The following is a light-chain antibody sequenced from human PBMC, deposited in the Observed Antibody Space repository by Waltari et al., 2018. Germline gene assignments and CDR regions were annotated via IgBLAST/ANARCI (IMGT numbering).Light chain of an antibody. Sequence: SYELTQPPSVSVSPGQTARITCSGDALPKHYAYWYPQKPGQAPVLVRYKDSERPSGIPERFSGSSSGTTVTLTISGVQAEDEADYYCQSADSSGTYVFGTGTKVTVL. CDR3: QSADSSGTYV. CDR2: KDS. CDR1: ALPKHY. V-gene: IGLV3-25*03. J-gene: IGLJ1*01.